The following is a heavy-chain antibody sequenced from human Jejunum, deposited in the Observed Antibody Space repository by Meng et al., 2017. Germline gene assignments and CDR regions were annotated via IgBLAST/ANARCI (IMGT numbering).Heavy chain of an antibody. J-gene: IGHJ4*02. CDR3: VIDEGGTTGTHY. CDR2: IYSSGRT. V-gene: IGHV3-66*03. Sequence: GESLKISCAASGFTVSSNYMNWVRQAPGKGLEWVSIIYSSGRTSYADSVKGRFTISRNTSQDTLFLQTTSRRVEDTAMSYCVIDEGGTTGTHYWGQGTLVTVSS. D-gene: IGHD1-1*01. CDR1: GFTVSSNY.